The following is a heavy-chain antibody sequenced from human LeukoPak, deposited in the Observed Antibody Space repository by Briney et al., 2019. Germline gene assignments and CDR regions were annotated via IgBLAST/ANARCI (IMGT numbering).Heavy chain of an antibody. J-gene: IGHJ4*02. CDR2: IIPILGIA. CDR1: GYTFTSYD. CDR3: ARSDILTD. V-gene: IGHV1-69*04. Sequence: ASVKVSCEASGYTFTSYDINWVRQAPGQGLEWMGRIIPILGIANYAQKFQGRVTITADKSTSTAYMELSSLRSEDTAVYYCARSDILTDWGQGTLVTVSS. D-gene: IGHD3-9*01.